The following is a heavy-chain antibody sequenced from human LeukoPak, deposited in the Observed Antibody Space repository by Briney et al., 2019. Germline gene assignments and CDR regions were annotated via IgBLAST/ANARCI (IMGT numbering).Heavy chain of an antibody. Sequence: GGSLGLSCAASGFTFSSYGMHWVRQAPGKGLEWVAVISYDGSNKYYADSVKGRFTISRDNSKNTLYLQMNSLRAEDTAVYYCAKIPAGGGDSARAFDIWGQGTMVTVSS. J-gene: IGHJ3*02. V-gene: IGHV3-30*18. CDR1: GFTFSSYG. CDR2: ISYDGSNK. CDR3: AKIPAGGGDSARAFDI. D-gene: IGHD2-21*02.